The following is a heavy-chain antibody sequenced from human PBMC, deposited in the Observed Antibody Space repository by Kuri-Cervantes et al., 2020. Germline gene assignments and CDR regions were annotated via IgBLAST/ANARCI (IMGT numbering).Heavy chain of an antibody. CDR2: TRNKANSYTT. CDR1: GFTFSDHY. J-gene: IGHJ6*03. D-gene: IGHD3-3*01. V-gene: IGHV3-72*01. Sequence: LSLTCAASGFTFSDHYMDWVRQAPGKGLEWVGRTRNKANSYTTEYAASVKGRFTISRDDSKNSLYLQMNSLKTEDTAVYYCARDGMVYDFWSGEYYYYYMDVWGKGTTVTVSS. CDR3: ARDGMVYDFWSGEYYYYYMDV.